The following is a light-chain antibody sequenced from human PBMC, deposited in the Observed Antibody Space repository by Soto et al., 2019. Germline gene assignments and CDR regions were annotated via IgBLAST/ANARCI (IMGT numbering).Light chain of an antibody. V-gene: IGLV1-36*01. CDR3: CSYADGSIYF. CDR2: YDD. J-gene: IGLJ1*01. CDR1: RSNIGDNA. Sequence: QSVLTQPPSVSGAPRQRVTISCSGSRSNIGDNAVNWYQQFPGKAPTLLIYYDDLVPSGVSYRFSGSKSGTSASLAISGLQAEDEGDYYCCSYADGSIYFFGTGTKLTVL.